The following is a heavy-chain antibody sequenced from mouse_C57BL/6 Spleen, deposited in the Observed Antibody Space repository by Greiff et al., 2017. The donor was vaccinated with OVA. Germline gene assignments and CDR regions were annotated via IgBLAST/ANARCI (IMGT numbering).Heavy chain of an antibody. V-gene: IGHV1-81*01. Sequence: QVQLKQSGAELARPGASVKLSCKASGYTFTSYGISWVKQRTGQGLEWIGEIYPRSGNTYYNEKFKGKATLTADKSSSTAYMELRSLTSEDSAVYFCARRKYDYDGAMDYWGQGTSVTVSS. D-gene: IGHD2-4*01. CDR2: IYPRSGNT. CDR1: GYTFTSYG. J-gene: IGHJ4*01. CDR3: ARRKYDYDGAMDY.